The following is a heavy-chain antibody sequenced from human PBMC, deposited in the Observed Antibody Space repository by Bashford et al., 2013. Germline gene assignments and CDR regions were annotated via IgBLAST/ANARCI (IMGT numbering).Heavy chain of an antibody. D-gene: IGHD4-17*01. Sequence: SVKVSCKASGGTFSNYAISWVRQAPGQGLEWLGGIIPIFETTNYAQKFQGRVTITADESTSTAYMELSSLRSEDTAVYYCARVMTTGNAFDIWGQGTMVTVSS. CDR2: IIPIFETT. J-gene: IGHJ3*02. CDR3: ARVMTTGNAFDI. CDR1: GGTFSNYA. V-gene: IGHV1-69*13.